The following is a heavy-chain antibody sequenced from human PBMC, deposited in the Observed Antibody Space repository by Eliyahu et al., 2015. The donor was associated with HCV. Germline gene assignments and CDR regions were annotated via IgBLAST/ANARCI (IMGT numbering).Heavy chain of an antibody. CDR1: GLTFSSYA. D-gene: IGHD2-2*01. J-gene: IGHJ4*02. V-gene: IGHV3-23*01. CDR3: AIPSTSWYYFDY. CDR2: ISGSGGTT. Sequence: EVQVLESGGGLVQPGGSLRLSCAASGLTFSSYAMSWVRQVPGKGLEWVSAISGSGGTTYYADSVKGRFSISRDNSKSTLYLQMNSLRGEDTAVYYCAIPSTSWYYFDYWGQGTLVTVSS.